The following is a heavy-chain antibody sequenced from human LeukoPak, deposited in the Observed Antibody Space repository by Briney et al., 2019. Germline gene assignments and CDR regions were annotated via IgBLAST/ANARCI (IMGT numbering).Heavy chain of an antibody. D-gene: IGHD1-26*01. CDR3: ARDSDNVWYSFDY. V-gene: IGHV4-59*01. Sequence: PSETLSLTCTVSGGSISSYYWSWIRQPPGKGLEWIGYIYYSGSTNYNPSLKSRVTISVDTSKNQFSLKLSSVTAADTAVYYCARDSDNVWYSFDYWGQGTMVTVSS. CDR2: IYYSGST. J-gene: IGHJ4*02. CDR1: GGSISSYY.